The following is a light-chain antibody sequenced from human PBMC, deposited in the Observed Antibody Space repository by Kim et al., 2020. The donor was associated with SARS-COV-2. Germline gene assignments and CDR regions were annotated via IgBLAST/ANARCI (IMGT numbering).Light chain of an antibody. CDR2: KAS. CDR3: QQYKSYSWT. J-gene: IGKJ1*01. Sequence: AAVGDRLTITCRASQSISISLAWYQQKPGKAPKLLIYKASTLESGVPSRFSGSGSGTQFTLTISSLQPDDFATYYCQQYKSYSWTFGQGTKVDIK. CDR1: QSISIS. V-gene: IGKV1-5*03.